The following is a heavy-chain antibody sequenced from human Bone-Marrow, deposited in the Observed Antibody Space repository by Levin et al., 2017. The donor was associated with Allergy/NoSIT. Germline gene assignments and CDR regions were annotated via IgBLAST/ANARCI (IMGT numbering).Heavy chain of an antibody. V-gene: IGHV6-1*01. D-gene: IGHD3-10*01. CDR2: TYYRSKWYS. Sequence: SQTLSLTCAISGDSVSSNSAGWNWIRQSPSRGLEWLGRTYYRSKWYSDYAVSVKSRITINPDTSKNQFSLQLNSVTPDDTAVYYCTGGGLVRGITLWFDPWGQGTLVTVSS. CDR3: TGGGLVRGITLWFDP. CDR1: GDSVSSNSAG. J-gene: IGHJ5*02.